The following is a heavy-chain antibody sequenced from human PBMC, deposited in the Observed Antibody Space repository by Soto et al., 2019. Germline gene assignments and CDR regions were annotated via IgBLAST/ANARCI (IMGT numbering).Heavy chain of an antibody. CDR2: IIPIFGTA. J-gene: IGHJ4*02. V-gene: IGHV1-69*13. D-gene: IGHD3-9*01. CDR1: GGTFSSYA. Sequence: GASVKVSCKASGGTFSSYAISWVRQAPGQGLEWMGGIIPIFGTANYAQKFQGRVTITADESTSTAYMELSSLRSEDTAVYYCARAQGGRNIFTGYYYFDYWGQGTLVTVSS. CDR3: ARAQGGRNIFTGYYYFDY.